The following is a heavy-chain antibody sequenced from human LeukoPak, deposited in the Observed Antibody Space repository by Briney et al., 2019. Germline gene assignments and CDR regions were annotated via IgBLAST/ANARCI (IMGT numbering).Heavy chain of an antibody. Sequence: PGGSLRLSCAASGFTVSSNYMSWVRQAPGKGLEWVSVIYSGGGTYYADSVKGRFTISRDNSKNTLYLQMNSLRAEDTAVYYCASRLQLWDLFDYWGQGTLVTVSS. V-gene: IGHV3-66*01. CDR1: GFTVSSNY. CDR2: IYSGGGT. J-gene: IGHJ4*02. D-gene: IGHD5-18*01. CDR3: ASRLQLWDLFDY.